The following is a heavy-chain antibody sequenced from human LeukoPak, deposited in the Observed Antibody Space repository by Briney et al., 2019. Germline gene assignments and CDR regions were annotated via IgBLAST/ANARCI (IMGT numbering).Heavy chain of an antibody. D-gene: IGHD2-2*03. CDR1: GGSISSGGHS. J-gene: IGHJ6*02. CDR2: VYHSGSGST. Sequence: PSETLSLTCTVSGGSISSGGHSWSWIRQPPGKGLEWIGYVYHSGSGSTYYNPSLKSRVTISVDKSKNQFSLKLSSVTAADTAVYYCARVPMDFAPYGMDVWGQGTTVTVSS. V-gene: IGHV4-30-2*01. CDR3: ARVPMDFAPYGMDV.